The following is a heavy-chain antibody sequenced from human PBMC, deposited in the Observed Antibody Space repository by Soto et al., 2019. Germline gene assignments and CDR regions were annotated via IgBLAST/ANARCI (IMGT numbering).Heavy chain of an antibody. CDR1: GFTFSSYG. V-gene: IGHV3-30*18. J-gene: IGHJ4*02. D-gene: IGHD6-19*01. CDR3: AKDGAASGWHYFDY. CDR2: ISYDGSNK. Sequence: QVQLVESGGGVVQPGRSLRLSCAASGFTFSSYGMHWVRQAPGKGLEWVAVISYDGSNKYYADSVKGRFTISRDNSKNTLYMQMYSLRAEDTAVYYCAKDGAASGWHYFDYWGQGTLVTVSS.